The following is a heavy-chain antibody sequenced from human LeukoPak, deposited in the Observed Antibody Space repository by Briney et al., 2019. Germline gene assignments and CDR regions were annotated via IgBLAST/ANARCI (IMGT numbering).Heavy chain of an antibody. CDR1: GGSFSGYY. D-gene: IGHD2-15*01. V-gene: IGHV4-34*01. CDR3: ARHSGYCSGGSCYSVDY. J-gene: IGHJ4*02. CDR2: INHSGST. Sequence: SETLSLTCAVYGGSFSGYYWSWIRQPPGKGLEWIGEINHSGSTNYNPSLKSRVTISVDTSKNQFSLKLSSVTAADTAVYYCARHSGYCSGGSCYSVDYWGQGTLVTVSS.